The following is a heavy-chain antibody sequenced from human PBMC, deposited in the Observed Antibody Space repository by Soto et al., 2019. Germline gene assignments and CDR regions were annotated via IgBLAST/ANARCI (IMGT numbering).Heavy chain of an antibody. V-gene: IGHV1-3*01. J-gene: IGHJ4*02. CDR1: GYTFTSYP. CDR3: ARGLQVLYYFDY. D-gene: IGHD4-4*01. CDR2: ISAGNGNT. Sequence: ASVKVSCKASGYTFTSYPTHWVRQAPGQGLEWMGWISAGNGNTKYSQKFQGRVTITRDTSARTAYMELSSLRSEDTAVYYCARGLQVLYYFDYSGLGTLVTVSS.